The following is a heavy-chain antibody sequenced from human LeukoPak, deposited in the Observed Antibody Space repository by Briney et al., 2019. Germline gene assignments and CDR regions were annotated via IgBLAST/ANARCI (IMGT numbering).Heavy chain of an antibody. J-gene: IGHJ4*02. CDR3: ARARDGYNSRNFDY. CDR1: GGTFSSYA. V-gene: IGHV1-69*05. CDR2: IIPIFGTA. Sequence: ASVKVSCKASGGTFSSYAISWVRQAPGQGLEWMGRIIPIFGTANYAQKFQGRVTITTDESTSTAYMELSSLRAEDTAVYYCARARDGYNSRNFDYWGQGTLVTVSS. D-gene: IGHD5-24*01.